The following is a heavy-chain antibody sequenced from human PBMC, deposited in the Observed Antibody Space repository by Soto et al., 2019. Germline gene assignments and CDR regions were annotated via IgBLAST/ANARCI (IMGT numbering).Heavy chain of an antibody. CDR3: ARGSYTSNWFDP. CDR2: TYYRSKWYN. J-gene: IGHJ5*02. CDR1: GDSVSSNDAT. Sequence: PSQTLSLTCVISGDSVSSNDATWDWIRQSPSRGLEWLGRTYYRSKWYNDYAVSVKSRITINPDTSKNQISLQLNSVTPEDTAVYYCARGSYTSNWFDPWGQGTLVTVSS. V-gene: IGHV6-1*01. D-gene: IGHD3-16*01.